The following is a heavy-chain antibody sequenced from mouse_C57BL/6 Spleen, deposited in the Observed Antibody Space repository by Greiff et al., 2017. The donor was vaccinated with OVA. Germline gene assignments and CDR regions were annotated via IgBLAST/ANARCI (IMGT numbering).Heavy chain of an antibody. CDR2: IRSKSSNYAT. J-gene: IGHJ4*01. Sequence: EVQVVESGGGLVQPKGSLKLSCAASGFTFNTYAMHWARQAPGKGLEWVARIRSKSSNYATYYADSVKDRFTISRNDSQSMLYLQMNNLKTEDTAMYYCVRGWSGAMDYWGQGTSVTVSS. D-gene: IGHD2-3*01. CDR3: VRGWSGAMDY. CDR1: GFTFNTYA. V-gene: IGHV10-3*01.